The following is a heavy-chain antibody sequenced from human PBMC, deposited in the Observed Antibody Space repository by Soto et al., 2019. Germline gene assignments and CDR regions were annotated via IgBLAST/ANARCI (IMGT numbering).Heavy chain of an antibody. Sequence: GEPLKIFCNISGKAFVSVWLVWVRQMPGRGLEWMGNIYPGDSDTRYTPPFQGQVTISADRSTNTAFLQWHSLQASDTALYYCAKQDDRGALEIWGQGTRVTVSS. D-gene: IGHD3-10*02. V-gene: IGHV5-51*01. CDR1: GKAFVSVW. CDR3: AKQDDRGALEI. CDR2: IYPGDSDT. J-gene: IGHJ3*02.